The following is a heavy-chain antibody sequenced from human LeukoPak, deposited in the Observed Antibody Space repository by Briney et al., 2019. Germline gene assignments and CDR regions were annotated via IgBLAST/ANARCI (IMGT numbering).Heavy chain of an antibody. D-gene: IGHD4-17*01. Sequence: GLEWIGEINHSGSTNYNPSLKSRLTISVDTSKNQFSLKLSSVTAADTAVYYCARGQLRLRYFDYWGQGTLVTVSS. CDR3: ARGQLRLRYFDY. V-gene: IGHV4-34*01. J-gene: IGHJ4*02. CDR2: INHSGST.